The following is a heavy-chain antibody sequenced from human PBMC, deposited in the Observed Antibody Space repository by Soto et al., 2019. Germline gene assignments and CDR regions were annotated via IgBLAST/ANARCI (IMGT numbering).Heavy chain of an antibody. CDR3: ARDAPIVLVPAAYYYYYGMDV. Sequence: ASVKVSCKASGYTFTSYYMHWVRQAPGQGLEWMGIINPSGGSTSYAQKFQGRVTMTRDTSTSTVYMELSSLRSEDTAVYYCARDAPIVLVPAAYYYYYGMDVWGQGTTVTVSS. J-gene: IGHJ6*02. CDR2: INPSGGST. V-gene: IGHV1-46*01. CDR1: GYTFTSYY. D-gene: IGHD2-2*01.